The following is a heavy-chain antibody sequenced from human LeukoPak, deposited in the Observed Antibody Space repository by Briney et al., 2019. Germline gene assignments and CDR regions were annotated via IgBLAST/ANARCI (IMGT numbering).Heavy chain of an antibody. CDR2: ITSRGTHI. D-gene: IGHD4-11*01. Sequence: GGSLRLSCAASGFPFNSYTIKWVRQAPGKGLEWVSAITSRGTHIYNADSVKGRFTISRDNAENSAYLQMSSLRAEDTAVYYCARVAQGATTENYYYYYMDVWGKGTTVTVSS. CDR3: ARVAQGATTENYYYYYMDV. J-gene: IGHJ6*03. V-gene: IGHV3-21*01. CDR1: GFPFNSYT.